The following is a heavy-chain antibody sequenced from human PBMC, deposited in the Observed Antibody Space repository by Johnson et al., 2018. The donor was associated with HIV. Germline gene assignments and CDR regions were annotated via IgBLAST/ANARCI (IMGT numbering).Heavy chain of an antibody. D-gene: IGHD6-6*01. CDR1: GFTFDDYG. CDR2: INWNAGST. V-gene: IGHV3-20*04. CDR3: ARDRRSIAARPGAAFDI. J-gene: IGHJ3*02. Sequence: VQLVESGGGVVRPGGSLRLSCAASGFTFDDYGMSWVRQPPGKGLEWVSGINWNAGSTGYADSVKGRFTISRDNAKNSLYLQMNSLRAEDTALYYCARDRRSIAARPGAAFDIWGQGTMVTVSS.